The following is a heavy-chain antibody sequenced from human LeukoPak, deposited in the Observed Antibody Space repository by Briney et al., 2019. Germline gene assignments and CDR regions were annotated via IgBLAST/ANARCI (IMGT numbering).Heavy chain of an antibody. D-gene: IGHD6-13*01. Sequence: SETLSLTCTVSGGSISSYYWSWIRQPAGKGLEWIGRIYTSGSTNYNPSFKSRVTMSVDTSKNQFSLKLSSVTAADTAVYYCARGGVAAAGTAEYFQHWGQGTLVTVSS. CDR2: IYTSGST. V-gene: IGHV4-4*07. CDR3: ARGGVAAAGTAEYFQH. J-gene: IGHJ1*01. CDR1: GGSISSYY.